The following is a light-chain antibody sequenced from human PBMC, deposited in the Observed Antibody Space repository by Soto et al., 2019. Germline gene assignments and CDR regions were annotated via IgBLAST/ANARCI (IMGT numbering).Light chain of an antibody. CDR3: LQHDNVPRT. J-gene: IGKJ1*01. CDR1: QGISNY. Sequence: EIQMTQSPSVMSASVGDRVTITCRSMQGISNYLVWFQQKPGKVPRRLIYAASSLESGVPSRFSGSGSATEFTLTISSLQPEDFETYFCLQHDNVPRTFGQGTKVDIK. CDR2: AAS. V-gene: IGKV1-17*03.